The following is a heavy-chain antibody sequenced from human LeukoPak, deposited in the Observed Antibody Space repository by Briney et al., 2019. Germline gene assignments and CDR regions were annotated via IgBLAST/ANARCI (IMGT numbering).Heavy chain of an antibody. Sequence: RPSETLSLTCTLSGPSLRSFYWSWLRQPPGKGLEWIGYIYYSGNTDYLAPLQSRVTISVDISQNQCSLKQSSGTAADTAVYYCARVSGGELSRHFDYWGQGTLVTVSS. CDR1: GPSLRSFY. V-gene: IGHV4-59*01. CDR3: ARVSGGELSRHFDY. CDR2: IYYSGNT. J-gene: IGHJ4*02. D-gene: IGHD3-16*02.